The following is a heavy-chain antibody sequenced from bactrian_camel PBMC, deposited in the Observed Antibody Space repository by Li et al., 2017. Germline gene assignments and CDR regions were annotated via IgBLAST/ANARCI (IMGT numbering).Heavy chain of an antibody. CDR1: GNIWGSWC. V-gene: IGHV3S55*01. Sequence: HVQLVESGGGSVQTGGSLRLSCAFSGNIWGSWCMAWFRQVPGKEREGVAAIDSILATVYADSVKGRFTISKDNATLFLQMNSLKPEDTAMYYCAADHLGLRITGGAAPPASEYKYWGQGTQVTVS. CDR2: IDSILAT. D-gene: IGHD7*01. CDR3: AADHLGLRITGGAAPPASEYKY. J-gene: IGHJ4*01.